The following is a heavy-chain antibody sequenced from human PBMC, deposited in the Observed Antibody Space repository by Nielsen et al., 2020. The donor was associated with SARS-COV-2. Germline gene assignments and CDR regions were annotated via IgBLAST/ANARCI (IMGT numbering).Heavy chain of an antibody. V-gene: IGHV3-23*01. CDR2: ISASGHST. Sequence: GGSLRLSCAPSGFPFRTYGMIWVRQAPGLGLEWVSAISASGHSTYYADSVRGRFTISRDGSDDTVHLHMDSLRVGDTAIYYCAKESQYSGYDLYYYSYYGMDVWGQGTTVTVSS. CDR1: GFPFRTYG. D-gene: IGHD5-12*01. CDR3: AKESQYSGYDLYYYSYYGMDV. J-gene: IGHJ6*02.